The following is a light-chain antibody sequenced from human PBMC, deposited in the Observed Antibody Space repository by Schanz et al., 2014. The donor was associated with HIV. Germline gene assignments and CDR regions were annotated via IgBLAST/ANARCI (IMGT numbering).Light chain of an antibody. V-gene: IGLV2-14*03. Sequence: QSVLTQPASASGSPGRSVTFSCTGTSADIGSYNYVSWYQHHPGKAPKLLIYGVTDRPSGVSNRFSGSKSGNTASLTISGLQAEDEAVYYCSSFTRGTTPVIFGGGTKLTVL. CDR1: SADIGSYNY. CDR3: SSFTRGTTPVI. CDR2: GVT. J-gene: IGLJ2*01.